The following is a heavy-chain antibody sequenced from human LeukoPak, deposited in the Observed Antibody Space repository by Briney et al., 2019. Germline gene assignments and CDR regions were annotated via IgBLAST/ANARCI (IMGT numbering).Heavy chain of an antibody. Sequence: GGSLRLSCAASGFTFSDYYMSWIRQAPGKGLEWVSYISSSGSTIYYADSVKGRFTISRDNAKNSLSLQMNSLRAEDTALYFCARDRGSGLFDYWGQGTLVTVSS. CDR3: ARDRGSGLFDY. CDR2: ISSSGSTI. J-gene: IGHJ4*02. D-gene: IGHD6-19*01. V-gene: IGHV3-11*01. CDR1: GFTFSDYY.